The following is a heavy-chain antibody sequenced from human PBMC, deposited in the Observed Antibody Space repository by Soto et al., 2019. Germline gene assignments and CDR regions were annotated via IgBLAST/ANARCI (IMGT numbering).Heavy chain of an antibody. V-gene: IGHV4-39*01. Sequence: SETLSLTCTVSGGSISSSSYYWGWIRQPPGKGLEWIGSIYYSGSTYYNPSLKSRVTISVDTSKNQFSLKLSSVTAANTAVYYCARHGGLLWFGELSEWFDPWGQGTLVTVSS. CDR2: IYYSGST. CDR3: ARHGGLLWFGELSEWFDP. CDR1: GGSISSSSYY. J-gene: IGHJ5*02. D-gene: IGHD3-10*01.